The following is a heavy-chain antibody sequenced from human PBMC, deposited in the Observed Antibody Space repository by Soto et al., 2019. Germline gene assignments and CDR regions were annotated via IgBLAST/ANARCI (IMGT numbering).Heavy chain of an antibody. Sequence: PSETLSLTCTVSGGSVSSGSYYWSWIRQPPGKGLEWIGYIYYSGSTNYNPSLKSRVTISVDTSKNQFSLKLSSVTAADTAVYYCARRTSGSYFYWGQGTLVTVSS. CDR1: GGSVSSGSYY. V-gene: IGHV4-61*01. J-gene: IGHJ4*02. CDR3: ARRTSGSYFY. D-gene: IGHD1-26*01. CDR2: IYYSGST.